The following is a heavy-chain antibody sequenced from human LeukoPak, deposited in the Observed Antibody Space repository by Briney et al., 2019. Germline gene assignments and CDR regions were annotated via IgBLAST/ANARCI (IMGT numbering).Heavy chain of an antibody. Sequence: TGGSLRLSCSASGFTFNAYGMGWVRQAPGKGLEWVSAISGSGGSTYYADSVKGRFTISRDNSKNTLYLQMNSLRAEDTAVYYCAKVVVSRSNWFDPWGQGTLVTVSS. CDR2: ISGSGGST. J-gene: IGHJ5*02. CDR1: GFTFNAYG. V-gene: IGHV3-23*01. CDR3: AKVVVSRSNWFDP. D-gene: IGHD2-15*01.